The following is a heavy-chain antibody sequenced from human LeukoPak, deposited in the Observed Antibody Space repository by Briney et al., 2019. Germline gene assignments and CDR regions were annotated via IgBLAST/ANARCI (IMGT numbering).Heavy chain of an antibody. CDR2: IYYSGST. V-gene: IGHV4-59*01. J-gene: IGHJ3*02. CDR3: ARDGVTDAFDI. D-gene: IGHD3-16*01. CDR1: GGSISSYY. Sequence: PSETLSLTCTVYGGSISSYYWSWIRQPPGKGLEWIGYIYYSGSTNYNPSLKSRVTISVDTSKNQFSLKLSSVTAADTAVYYCARDGVTDAFDIWGQGTMVTVSS.